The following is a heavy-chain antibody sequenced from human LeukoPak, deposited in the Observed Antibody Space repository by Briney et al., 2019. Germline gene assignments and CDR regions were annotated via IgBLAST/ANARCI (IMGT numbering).Heavy chain of an antibody. V-gene: IGHV1-18*01. D-gene: IGHD1-26*01. Sequence: WGSLRVSCTASGGTFSSYSISWVRQAPGKGLEWMGWISAYDGNTNYAETLKGRVTITTDTSTSTDYMDLRSLRSDDTAVYYCARVRNSGCRYVETWGQGTLVTVSS. CDR1: GGTFSSYS. J-gene: IGHJ5*02. CDR2: ISAYDGNT. CDR3: ARVRNSGCRYVET.